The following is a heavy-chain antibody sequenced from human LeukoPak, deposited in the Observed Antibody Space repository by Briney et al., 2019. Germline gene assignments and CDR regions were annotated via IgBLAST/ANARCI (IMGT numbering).Heavy chain of an antibody. Sequence: PSETLSLTCTVSGGSISSYYRSWIRQPPGKGLEWIGYIYYSGSTNYNPSLKSRVTISLDTSKNQFSLKLSSVTAADTAVYYCARVLGGYGGRRFDYWGQGTLVTVPS. J-gene: IGHJ4*02. D-gene: IGHD1-26*01. CDR1: GGSISSYY. CDR2: IYYSGST. V-gene: IGHV4-59*01. CDR3: ARVLGGYGGRRFDY.